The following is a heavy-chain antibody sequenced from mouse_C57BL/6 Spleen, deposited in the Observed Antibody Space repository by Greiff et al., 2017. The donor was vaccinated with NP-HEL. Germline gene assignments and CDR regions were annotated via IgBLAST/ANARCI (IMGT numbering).Heavy chain of an antibody. CDR3: AREGSSGYFDY. J-gene: IGHJ2*01. CDR1: GFTFSDYY. V-gene: IGHV5-16*01. D-gene: IGHD3-2*02. Sequence: EVKLVESEGGLVQPGSSMKLSCTASGFTFSDYYMAWVRQVPEKGLEWVANINYDGSSTYYLDSLKSRFIISRDNAKNILYLQMSSLKSEDTATYYCAREGSSGYFDYWGQGTTLTVSS. CDR2: INYDGSST.